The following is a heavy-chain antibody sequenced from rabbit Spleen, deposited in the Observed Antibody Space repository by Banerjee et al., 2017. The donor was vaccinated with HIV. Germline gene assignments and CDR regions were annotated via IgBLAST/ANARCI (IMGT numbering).Heavy chain of an antibody. CDR3: ARDVGTSFSTYGMDL. CDR1: GVSFSYNVY. D-gene: IGHD8-1*01. J-gene: IGHJ6*01. V-gene: IGHV1S45*01. CDR2: IDTAGSSGFT. Sequence: QEQLVESRGGLVKPGASLTLTCTASGVSFSYNVYMCWVRQAPGKGLEWIACIDTAGSSGFTYFANWAKGRFTISKTSSTTVTLQMTSLTAADTATYFCARDVGTSFSTYGMDLWGQGTLVTVS.